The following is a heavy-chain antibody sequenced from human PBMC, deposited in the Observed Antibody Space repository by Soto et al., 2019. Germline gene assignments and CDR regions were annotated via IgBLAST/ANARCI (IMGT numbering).Heavy chain of an antibody. CDR2: ANPSGGST. V-gene: IGHV1-46*03. D-gene: IGHD3-9*01. J-gene: IGHJ6*03. CDR3: ARDLGDILTGKEYYYYMDV. Sequence: ASVKVSCKASGYTFTSYYMHWVRQAPGQGLEWMGIANPSGGSTSYAQKFQGRVTMTRDTSTSTVYMELSSLRSEDTAVYYCARDLGDILTGKEYYYYMDVWGKGTTVTVSS. CDR1: GYTFTSYY.